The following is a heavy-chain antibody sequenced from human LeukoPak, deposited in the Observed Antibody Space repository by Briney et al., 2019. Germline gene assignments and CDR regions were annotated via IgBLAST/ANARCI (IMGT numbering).Heavy chain of an antibody. CDR2: ISPNNGNT. CDR3: ARDRDSSGWHVADY. V-gene: IGHV1-18*01. Sequence: ASVKVSCQASGYTFRSYDITSVRQAPGQGLEWMGWISPNNGNTNYAQKFQGRVTMTTDTPTSTAYMEVRSLRSDDTAVYYCARDRDSSGWHVADYWGQGTLVTVSS. D-gene: IGHD6-19*01. CDR1: GYTFRSYD. J-gene: IGHJ4*02.